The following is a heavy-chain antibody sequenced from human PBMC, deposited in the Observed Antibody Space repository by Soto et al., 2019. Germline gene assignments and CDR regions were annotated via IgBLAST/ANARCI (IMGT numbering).Heavy chain of an antibody. CDR1: GGSVSSYY. J-gene: IGHJ5*02. Sequence: SETMSLTSTVSGGSVSSYYWTWIRQSPGKGLEWIGYVYFSGNTNYNPSLKSRVTISIDTSKNQFSLRLASVTAADTAFYYCGSVRPSGYVLSWGQGTLVTVSS. V-gene: IGHV4-59*02. D-gene: IGHD6-25*01. CDR2: VYFSGNT. CDR3: GSVRPSGYVLS.